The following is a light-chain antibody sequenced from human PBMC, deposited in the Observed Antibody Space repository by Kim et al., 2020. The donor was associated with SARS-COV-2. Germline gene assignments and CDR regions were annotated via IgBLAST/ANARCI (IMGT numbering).Light chain of an antibody. V-gene: IGKV1-27*01. J-gene: IGKJ1*01. CDR2: AAS. CDR1: QDIANS. CDR3: QKYNSAPWT. Sequence: ASVGDRVTITCRASQDIANSLAWYQQKPGKVPKVLIYAASTLQSGVPSRFSGGGSGTEFTLTIGSLQTEDVATYYCQKYNSAPWTLGPGTKVDIK.